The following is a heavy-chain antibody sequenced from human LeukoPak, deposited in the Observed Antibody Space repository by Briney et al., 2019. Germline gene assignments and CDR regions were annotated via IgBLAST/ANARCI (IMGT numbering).Heavy chain of an antibody. J-gene: IGHJ5*02. Sequence: PSETLSLTCAVYGGSFSGYYWSWIRQPPGKGLEWIGEINHGGSTNYNPPLKSRVTISVDTFKNQFSLKMRSVTAADTAVYYCARLGGAAAGGGAIFDPWGQGTLVTVSS. CDR3: ARLGGAAAGGGAIFDP. CDR1: GGSFSGYY. CDR2: INHGGST. D-gene: IGHD6-13*01. V-gene: IGHV4-34*01.